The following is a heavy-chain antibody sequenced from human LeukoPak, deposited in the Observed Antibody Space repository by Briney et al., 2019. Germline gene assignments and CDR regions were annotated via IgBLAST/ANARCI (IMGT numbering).Heavy chain of an antibody. CDR3: ARALSHCLDY. CDR1: GFSFSGYL. CDR2: IFEDGITK. J-gene: IGHJ4*02. D-gene: IGHD3-16*01. Sequence: GGSLRVSCAPSGFSFSGYLLSWVRQAPGKGLEWVATIFEDGITKYYDDSVRGRFSISRDNAKKSLYLQMNSLRAEDTAVYYCARALSHCLDYWGQGTLVTVSS. V-gene: IGHV3-7*01.